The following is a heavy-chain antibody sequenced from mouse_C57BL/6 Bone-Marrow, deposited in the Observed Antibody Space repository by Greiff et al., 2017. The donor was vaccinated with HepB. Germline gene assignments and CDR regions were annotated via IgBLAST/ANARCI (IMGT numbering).Heavy chain of an antibody. CDR3: ARQRYPYAMDY. V-gene: IGHV5-6*01. D-gene: IGHD2-14*01. CDR1: GFTFSSYG. J-gene: IGHJ4*01. Sequence: EVQLVESGGDLVKPGGSLKLSCAASGFTFSSYGMSWVRQTPDKRLEWVATISSGGSYTYYPDSVKGRFTISRDNAKNTLYLQMSSLKSEDTAMYYCARQRYPYAMDYWGQGTSVTVSS. CDR2: ISSGGSYT.